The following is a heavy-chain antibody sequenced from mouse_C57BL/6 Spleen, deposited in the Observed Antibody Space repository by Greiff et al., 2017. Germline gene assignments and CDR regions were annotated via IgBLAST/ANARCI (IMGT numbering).Heavy chain of an antibody. CDR1: GFNIKDDY. CDR2: IDPENGDT. V-gene: IGHV14-4*01. CDR3: TTLGSSPFDY. D-gene: IGHD1-1*01. J-gene: IGHJ2*01. Sequence: VQLQQSGAELVRPGASVKLSCTASGFNIKDDYMHWVKQRPEQGLEWIGWIDPENGDTEYASKFQGKATITADTASNPAYLQLSSLTSEDTAVYYCTTLGSSPFDYWGQGTTLTVSS.